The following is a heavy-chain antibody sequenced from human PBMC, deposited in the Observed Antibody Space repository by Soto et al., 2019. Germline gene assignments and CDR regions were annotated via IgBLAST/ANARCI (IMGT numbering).Heavy chain of an antibody. V-gene: IGHV3-23*01. D-gene: IGHD4-17*01. CDR1: GFSFTNYG. J-gene: IGHJ4*02. CDR3: AKDYDNGDSLPFDY. Sequence: EVQLLEAGGGLVQPGGSLRLSCAASGFSFTNYGMSWVRQAPGKGLEWLSAIIGNGDTAYSADSVRGRFTISRDNSKNTLYLQVDDLGAEDTAIYYCAKDYDNGDSLPFDYWGQGTLVTVSS. CDR2: IIGNGDTA.